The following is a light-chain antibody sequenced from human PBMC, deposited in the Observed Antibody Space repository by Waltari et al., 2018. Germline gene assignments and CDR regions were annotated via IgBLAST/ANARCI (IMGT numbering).Light chain of an antibody. Sequence: QSVPTQPPSMSGAPGQQVTIPCTGGSSNFGAGYDVPWYQQFPGTSPKLLIFGNTNRPSGVPGRFSGSRSGTSASLAIAGLQSEDEAVYYCQSFDSSLSASVFGGGTKLTVL. J-gene: IGLJ2*01. CDR3: QSFDSSLSASV. V-gene: IGLV1-40*01. CDR1: SSNFGAGYD. CDR2: GNT.